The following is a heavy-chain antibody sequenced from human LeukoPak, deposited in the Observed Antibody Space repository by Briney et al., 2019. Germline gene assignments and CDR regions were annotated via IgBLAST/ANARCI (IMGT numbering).Heavy chain of an antibody. Sequence: PGGSLRLSCAASGFTFSSYGMHWVRQAPGKGLEWVAFIRYDGGNKYYADSVKGRFTISRDNSKNTLYLQMNSLRAEDTAVYYCAKANDYVWGSYRYDIDYWGQGTLVTVSS. CDR2: IRYDGGNK. CDR3: AKANDYVWGSYRYDIDY. CDR1: GFTFSSYG. J-gene: IGHJ4*02. V-gene: IGHV3-30*02. D-gene: IGHD3-16*02.